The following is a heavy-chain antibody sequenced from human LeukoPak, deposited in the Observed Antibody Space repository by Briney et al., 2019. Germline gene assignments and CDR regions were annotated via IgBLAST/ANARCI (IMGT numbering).Heavy chain of an antibody. J-gene: IGHJ4*02. CDR1: GYTFTDYY. V-gene: IGHV1-2*02. CDR3: ASALNTPSTSC. D-gene: IGHD2-15*01. Sequence: ASVKVSCKTSGYTFTDYYMHWVRQAPGQGLEWMGRIDPNSGGTNYAQKFQVRVTMTRDTSISTVYMELTGLRSDDTAVYYCASALNTPSTSCWGQGTQVTVSS. CDR2: IDPNSGGT.